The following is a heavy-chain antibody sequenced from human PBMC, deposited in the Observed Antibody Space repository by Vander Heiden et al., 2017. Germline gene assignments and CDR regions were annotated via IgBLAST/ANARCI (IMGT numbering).Heavy chain of an antibody. Sequence: EVQLVQSGAEVKKPGESLRISCKGSGYTFTTYWISWVRQMPGKGLEWMGRIDPSDSYTNYSPSFQGHVTISADKSTTTAYLQWSSLKASDTAMYYCARHSGSTSCYYGGCGMDVWGQGTTVTVSS. CDR1: GYTFTTYW. CDR3: ARHSGSTSCYYGGCGMDV. CDR2: IDPSDSYT. J-gene: IGHJ6*02. D-gene: IGHD2-2*01. V-gene: IGHV5-10-1*03.